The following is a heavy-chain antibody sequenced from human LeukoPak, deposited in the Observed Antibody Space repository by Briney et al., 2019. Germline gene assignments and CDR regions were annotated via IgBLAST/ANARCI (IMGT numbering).Heavy chain of an antibody. CDR3: ARLRRSRLAEFDY. CDR1: GGSFSGYY. CDR2: IYYSGST. Sequence: SETLSLTCAVYGGSFSGYYWSWIRQPPGKGLEWIGYIYYSGSTNYNPSLKSRVTISVDTSKNQFSLKLSSLTAADTAVYYCARLRRSRLAEFDYWGQGTLVTVSS. D-gene: IGHD3-3*02. V-gene: IGHV4-59*08. J-gene: IGHJ4*02.